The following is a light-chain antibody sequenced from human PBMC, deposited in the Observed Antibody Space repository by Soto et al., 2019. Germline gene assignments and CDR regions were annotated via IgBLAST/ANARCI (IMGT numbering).Light chain of an antibody. V-gene: IGKV1-5*01. Sequence: DIQLTQSPPTLSASVGDRVTITCRASQSVGIWLAWYQHKPGKAPKVFVYGVSSLETGVPSRFGVSATATEFTLVINRLQADDSATNYCQQYFACPLTFGQGTKVEVK. CDR2: GVS. CDR3: QQYFACPLT. CDR1: QSVGIW. J-gene: IGKJ1*01.